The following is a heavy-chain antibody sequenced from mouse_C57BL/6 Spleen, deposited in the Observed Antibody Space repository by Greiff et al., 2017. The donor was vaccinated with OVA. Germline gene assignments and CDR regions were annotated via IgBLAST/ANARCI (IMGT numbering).Heavy chain of an antibody. CDR2: INPDSSTI. CDR1: GIAFSRYW. V-gene: IGHV4-1*01. D-gene: IGHD2-1*01. CDR3: ARPKGNPYYFDY. Sequence: DVQLQESGGGLVQPGGSLKLSCAASGIAFSRYWMSWVRRAPGKGLEWLGEINPDSSTINYAPTLKDKFIISRDKAKNTLYLQMSKVRSENTALYYCARPKGNPYYFDYWGQGTTLTVSS. J-gene: IGHJ2*01.